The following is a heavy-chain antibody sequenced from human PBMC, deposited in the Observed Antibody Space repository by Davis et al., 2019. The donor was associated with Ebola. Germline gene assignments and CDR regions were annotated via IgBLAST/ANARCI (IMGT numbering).Heavy chain of an antibody. Sequence: GESLKISCAASGFTFSDHYMDWVRQAPGKGLEWVGRTRNKANSYTTEYAASVKGRFTISRDDSKNSLYLQMNSLKTEDTAVYYCARENYYYGMDVWGQGTTVTVSS. CDR2: TRNKANSYTT. CDR3: ARENYYYGMDV. J-gene: IGHJ6*02. V-gene: IGHV3-72*01. CDR1: GFTFSDHY.